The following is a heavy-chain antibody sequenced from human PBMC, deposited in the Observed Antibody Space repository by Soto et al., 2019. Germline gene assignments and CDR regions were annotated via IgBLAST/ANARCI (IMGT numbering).Heavy chain of an antibody. Sequence: EEQLVESGGGLVEPGGSLRLSCAASGFIFSNTWINSVRKAPGKGLEWVGRITTKMEGGTTSYAATVKGRFTVSGDESKNTVYLHMNSLRNEDIALYYCTADIANSSANYGMDVWGQGTTVTVSS. V-gene: IGHV3-15*07. J-gene: IGHJ6*02. CDR2: ITTKMEGGTT. D-gene: IGHD3-22*01. CDR3: TADIANSSANYGMDV. CDR1: GFIFSNTW.